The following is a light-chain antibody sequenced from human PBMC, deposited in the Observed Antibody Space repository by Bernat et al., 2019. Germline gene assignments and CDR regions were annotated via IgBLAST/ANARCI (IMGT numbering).Light chain of an antibody. CDR3: QHYGSSSFT. J-gene: IGKJ3*01. CDR2: GAS. Sequence: EIVLTQSPGTLSLSPGERATLSCRASQSVSSSYLAWYQQKPGQAPRLLIYGASSRATGIPDRFSGSGSGTDFTLTISRLEPVDFAVYYCQHYGSSSFTFGPGTKVDIK. CDR1: QSVSSSY. V-gene: IGKV3-20*01.